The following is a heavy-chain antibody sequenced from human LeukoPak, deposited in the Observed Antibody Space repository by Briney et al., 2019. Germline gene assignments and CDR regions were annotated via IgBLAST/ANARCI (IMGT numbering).Heavy chain of an antibody. CDR3: ARVDGYQLLQ. J-gene: IGHJ4*02. Sequence: PSETLSLTCTVSGGSTSSYYWSWIRQPPGKGLEWIGYIYYSGSTNYNPSLKSRVTISVDTSKNQFSLKLSSVTAADTAVYYCARVDGYQLLQWGQGTLVTVSS. CDR2: IYYSGST. D-gene: IGHD2-2*01. V-gene: IGHV4-59*01. CDR1: GGSTSSYY.